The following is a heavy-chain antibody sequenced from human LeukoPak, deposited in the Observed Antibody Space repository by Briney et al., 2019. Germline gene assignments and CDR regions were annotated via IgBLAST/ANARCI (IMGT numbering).Heavy chain of an antibody. CDR2: IKQDGSEK. V-gene: IGHV3-7*01. CDR3: VIENRVVPAADETYYYYYGMDV. J-gene: IGHJ6*02. Sequence: PGGSLRLSCAASGFTFSSYWMSWVRQAPGKGLEWVANIKQDGSEKYYVDSVKGRFTISRDNAKNSLYLQMNSLRAEDTAVYYCVIENRVVPAADETYYYYYGMDVWGQGTTVTVSS. CDR1: GFTFSSYW. D-gene: IGHD2-2*01.